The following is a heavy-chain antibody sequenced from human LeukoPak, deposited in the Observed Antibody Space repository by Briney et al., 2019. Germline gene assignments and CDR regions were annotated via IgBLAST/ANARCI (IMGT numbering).Heavy chain of an antibody. CDR3: AKDRHSSSWYFDY. D-gene: IGHD6-13*01. Sequence: GGSLRLSCAASGFTFSSYAMSWVRQAPGKELVWVSAISGSGGSTYYADSVKGRFTISRDNSKNTLYLQMNSLRAEDTAVYYCAKDRHSSSWYFDYWGQGTLVTVSS. J-gene: IGHJ4*02. V-gene: IGHV3-23*01. CDR2: ISGSGGST. CDR1: GFTFSSYA.